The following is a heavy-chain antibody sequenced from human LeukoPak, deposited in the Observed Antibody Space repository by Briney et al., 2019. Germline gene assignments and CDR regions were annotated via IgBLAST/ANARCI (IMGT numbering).Heavy chain of an antibody. CDR3: ARVYYSSSYDYWYFDL. J-gene: IGHJ2*01. Sequence: SETLSLTCTVSGGSIRSYYWSWIRQPPGKGLEWIGYIYYSGSTNYNPSLKSRLTISVDTSKNQFSLKLSSVTAADTAVYYCARVYYSSSYDYWYFDLWGRGTPVTVSS. CDR2: IYYSGST. D-gene: IGHD6-13*01. V-gene: IGHV4-59*01. CDR1: GGSIRSYY.